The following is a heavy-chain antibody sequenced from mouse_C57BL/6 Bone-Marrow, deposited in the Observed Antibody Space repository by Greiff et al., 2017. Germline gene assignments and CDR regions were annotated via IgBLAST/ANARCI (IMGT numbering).Heavy chain of an antibody. CDR3: ARHDLSYYSNPWFAY. CDR1: GYTFTEYT. CDR2: FYPGSGSI. V-gene: IGHV1-62-2*01. Sequence: QVQLKESGAELVKPGASVKLSCKASGYTFTEYTIHWVKQRPGQGLEWIGWFYPGSGSIKYNEKFKDKATLTADKSSSTVYMELSRLTSEDSAVYCCARHDLSYYSNPWFAYWGQGTLVTVSA. J-gene: IGHJ3*01. D-gene: IGHD2-5*01.